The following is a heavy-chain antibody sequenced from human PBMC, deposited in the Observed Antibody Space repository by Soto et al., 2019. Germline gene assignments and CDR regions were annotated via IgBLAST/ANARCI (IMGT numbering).Heavy chain of an antibody. D-gene: IGHD6-13*01. CDR2: IYYSGST. J-gene: IGHJ6*02. Sequence: QLQLQESGPGLVKPSETLSLTCTVSGGSISSSSYYWGWIRQPPGKGLEWIGSIYYSGSTYYNPSLKSRVTISVDTSKNQFSLKLSSVTAADTAVYYCARHGGIRMRTAAGIPYYGMDVWGQGTTVTVSS. V-gene: IGHV4-39*01. CDR3: ARHGGIRMRTAAGIPYYGMDV. CDR1: GGSISSSSYY.